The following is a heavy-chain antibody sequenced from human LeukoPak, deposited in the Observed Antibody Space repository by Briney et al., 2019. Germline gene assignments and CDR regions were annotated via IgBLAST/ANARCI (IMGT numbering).Heavy chain of an antibody. J-gene: IGHJ4*02. V-gene: IGHV3-30*14. D-gene: IGHD3-16*01. CDR1: GFTFSSYA. CDR3: ASALRPFGY. Sequence: GRSLRLSCAASGFTFSSYAMHWVRQAPGKGLEWVAVISYDGSNKYYADSVKGRFTISRDNSKNTLYLQMNTLRAEDTAVYYCASALRPFGYWGQGTLVTVSS. CDR2: ISYDGSNK.